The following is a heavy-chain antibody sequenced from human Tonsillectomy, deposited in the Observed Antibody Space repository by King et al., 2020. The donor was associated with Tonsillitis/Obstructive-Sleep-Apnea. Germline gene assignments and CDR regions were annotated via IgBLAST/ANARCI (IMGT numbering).Heavy chain of an antibody. J-gene: IGHJ6*03. V-gene: IGHV3-15*01. CDR1: GFTFSNAW. CDR3: TTEHAPSDIVVVPAAIHYYYYYMDV. CDR2: IKSKTDGGTT. D-gene: IGHD2-2*01. Sequence: VQLVQSGGGLVKPGGSLRLSCAASGFTFSNAWMSWVRQAPGKGLEWVGRIKSKTDGGTTDYAAPVKGRFTISRDDSKNTRYLQMNSLKTEDTAVYYCTTEHAPSDIVVVPAAIHYYYYYMDVWGKGTTVTVSS.